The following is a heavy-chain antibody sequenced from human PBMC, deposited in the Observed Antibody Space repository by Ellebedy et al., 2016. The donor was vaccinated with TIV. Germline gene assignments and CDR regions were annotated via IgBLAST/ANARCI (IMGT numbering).Heavy chain of an antibody. J-gene: IGHJ6*02. CDR2: IYSGGST. CDR1: GFTVSSNY. D-gene: IGHD3-22*01. V-gene: IGHV3-53*01. CDR3: ARERGGSGYRSYYYYGMDV. Sequence: GGSLRLSCAASGFTVSSNYMNWVRHAPGKGLEWVSVIYSGGSTYYADSVKGRFTISRDNSKNTLYLQMNSLRAEDTAVYYCARERGGSGYRSYYYYGMDVWGQGTTVTVSS.